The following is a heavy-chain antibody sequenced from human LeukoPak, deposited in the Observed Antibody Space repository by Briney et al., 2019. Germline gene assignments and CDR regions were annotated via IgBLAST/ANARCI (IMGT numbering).Heavy chain of an antibody. Sequence: ASVKASCKASGGTFSSYAISWVRQAPGRGLEWMGRIIPSLGIANYAQKFQGRVTITADKSTSTAYMELSSLRSEDTAVYYCARPLTYSGYDYYWGQGTLVTVSS. CDR1: GGTFSSYA. CDR3: ARPLTYSGYDYY. CDR2: IIPSLGIA. D-gene: IGHD5-12*01. V-gene: IGHV1-69*04. J-gene: IGHJ4*02.